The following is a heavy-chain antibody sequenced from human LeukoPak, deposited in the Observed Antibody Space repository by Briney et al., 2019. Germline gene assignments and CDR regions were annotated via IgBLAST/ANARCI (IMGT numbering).Heavy chain of an antibody. CDR1: GGSISSYY. J-gene: IGHJ4*02. CDR2: IYYSGST. V-gene: IGHV4-59*01. CDR3: AREAITNRTVV. Sequence: SETLSLTCTVSGGSISSYYWSWIRQPPGKGLEWIGYIYYSGSTNYNPSLKSRVTISVDTSKNQFSLKLSSVTAADTAVYYCAREAITNRTVVWGQRTLVTVSS. D-gene: IGHD4-23*01.